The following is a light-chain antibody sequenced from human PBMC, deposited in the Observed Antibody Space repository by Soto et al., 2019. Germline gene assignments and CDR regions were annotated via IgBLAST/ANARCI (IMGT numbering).Light chain of an antibody. Sequence: DIQMTQSPSTLSASVGDTVTITCRASQTISGWLAWYQQRPGKAPNLLIYKASSLESGVPSRFSGSGSGTEFTLTISSLQPDDFATYYCQQYNSYSITFGQGTRLEI. CDR3: QQYNSYSIT. CDR1: QTISGW. V-gene: IGKV1-5*03. CDR2: KAS. J-gene: IGKJ5*01.